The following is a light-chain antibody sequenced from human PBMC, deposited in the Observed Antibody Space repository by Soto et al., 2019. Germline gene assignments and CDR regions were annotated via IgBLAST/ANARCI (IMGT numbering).Light chain of an antibody. Sequence: DIQLTQSPSFLSASVGVRVSITCRDSQGISDRLAWYQQRPGKAPNLLIHSASSLQSGVPLRFSGSGSGTEFTLTISSLQPADFATYYCQQRDGYPITFGQGTRLEMK. CDR3: QQRDGYPIT. J-gene: IGKJ5*01. CDR2: SAS. V-gene: IGKV1-9*01. CDR1: QGISDR.